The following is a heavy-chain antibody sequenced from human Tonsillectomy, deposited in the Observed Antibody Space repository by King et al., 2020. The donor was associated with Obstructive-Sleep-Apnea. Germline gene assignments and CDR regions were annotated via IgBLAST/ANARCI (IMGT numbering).Heavy chain of an antibody. D-gene: IGHD6-19*01. CDR2: ILSNDEE. CDR3: VRTNGYSSGWFDP. J-gene: IGHJ5*02. Sequence: FTLKESGPVLVKPTETLTLTCTVSGFSLSNARMGVTWIRQPPGKALEWLAHILSNDEESYISSLKSRLTISRDTSKSQVVLTMTNMDPVDTATYFCVRTNGYSSGWFDPWGQGTLVTVSS. CDR1: GFSLSNARMG. V-gene: IGHV2-26*01.